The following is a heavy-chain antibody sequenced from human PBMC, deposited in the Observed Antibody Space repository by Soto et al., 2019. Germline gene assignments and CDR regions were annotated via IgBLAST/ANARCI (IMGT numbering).Heavy chain of an antibody. V-gene: IGHV1-2*02. D-gene: IGHD3-22*01. CDR3: ARDWNYYDSSGPMGV. CDR2: INPNSGGT. CDR1: GYTLTVYY. J-gene: IGHJ6*02. Sequence: ASVKVSCTASGYTLTVYYMHCVRQAPGQGLEWMGWINPNSGGTNYAQKFQGRVTMTRDTSISTAYMELSRLRSDDTAVYYCARDWNYYDSSGPMGVWGQGTTVTGSS.